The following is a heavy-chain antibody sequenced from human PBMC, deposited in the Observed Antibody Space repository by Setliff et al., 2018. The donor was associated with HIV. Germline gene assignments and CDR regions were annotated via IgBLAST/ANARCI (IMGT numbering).Heavy chain of an antibody. CDR2: IKTGNGDT. CDR1: GYSFSSHP. D-gene: IGHD3-22*01. Sequence: ASVKVSCKTSGYSFSSHPIHWVRQAPGQRPEWMGWIKTGNGDTQYSQKFRDRVTITRDTSADTVYMELSSLRSEDTAVYYCARDRCDSVKCYLYNWFDPWGQGTQVTAPQ. CDR3: ARDRCDSVKCYLYNWFDP. J-gene: IGHJ5*02. V-gene: IGHV1-3*04.